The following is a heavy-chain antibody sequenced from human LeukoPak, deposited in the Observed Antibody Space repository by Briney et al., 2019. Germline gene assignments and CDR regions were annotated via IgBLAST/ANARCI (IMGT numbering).Heavy chain of an antibody. J-gene: IGHJ4*02. D-gene: IGHD3-22*01. CDR1: GFTFSSYG. CDR3: ARSHYYDSSGYYYPFDY. Sequence: GGSLRLSCAASGFTFSSYGMHWVRQAPGKGLEWVAVIWYDGSNKYYADSVKGRFTISRDNAKNSLYLQMNSLRDEDTAVYYCARSHYYDSSGYYYPFDYWGQGTLVTVSS. CDR2: IWYDGSNK. V-gene: IGHV3-33*01.